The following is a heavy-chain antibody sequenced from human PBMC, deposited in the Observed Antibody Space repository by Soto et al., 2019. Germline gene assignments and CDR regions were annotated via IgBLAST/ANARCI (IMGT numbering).Heavy chain of an antibody. CDR3: ASQEMATTNVDAFDI. CDR2: IDPSDSYT. CDR1: GYSFTSYW. V-gene: IGHV5-10-1*01. Sequence: GESLKISCKGSGYSFTSYWISWVRQMPGKGLEWMGRIDPSDSYTNYSPSIQGHVTISVDKSINTAYLQWSSLKASDSAMYYCASQEMATTNVDAFDIWGQGTMVTVSS. J-gene: IGHJ3*02. D-gene: IGHD5-12*01.